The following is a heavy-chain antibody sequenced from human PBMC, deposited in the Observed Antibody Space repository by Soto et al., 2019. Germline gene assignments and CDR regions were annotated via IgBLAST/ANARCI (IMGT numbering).Heavy chain of an antibody. CDR2: IIPIFGTA. D-gene: IGHD2-15*01. J-gene: IGHJ4*02. CDR1: GGTFSSYA. CDR3: ARSPSSYCSGGSCYSRTGDFDY. Sequence: QVQLVQSGAEVKKPGSSVKVSCKASGGTFSSYAISWVRQAPGQGLEWMGGIIPIFGTANYAQKFQGRVTISAYEATSTAYMELSSLRAEDTAVYYCARSPSSYCSGGSCYSRTGDFDYWGQGTLVTVSS. V-gene: IGHV1-69*12.